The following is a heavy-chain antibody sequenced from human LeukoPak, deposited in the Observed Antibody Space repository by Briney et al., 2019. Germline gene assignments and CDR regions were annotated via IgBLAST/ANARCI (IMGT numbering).Heavy chain of an antibody. J-gene: IGHJ3*02. CDR1: GYTFTGYY. Sequence: ASVKVSCKASGYTFTGYYMHWVRQAPGQGLEWMGWINPNSGGTNYAQKFQGRVTMTRDTSISTAYMELRSLRSDDTAVYYCARDHYYDSSGSDAFDIWGQGTMVTVSS. D-gene: IGHD3-22*01. CDR3: ARDHYYDSSGSDAFDI. CDR2: INPNSGGT. V-gene: IGHV1-2*02.